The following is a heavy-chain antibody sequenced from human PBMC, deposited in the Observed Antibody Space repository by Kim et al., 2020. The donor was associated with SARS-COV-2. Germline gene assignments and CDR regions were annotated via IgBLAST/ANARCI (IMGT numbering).Heavy chain of an antibody. CDR1: GYSFTSYW. CDR3: AGTYSSSYYYYGMDV. J-gene: IGHJ6*02. Sequence: GESLKISCKGSGYSFTSYWISWVRQMPGKGLEWMGRIDPSDSYTNYSPSFQGHVTISADKSISTAYLQWSSLKASDTAMYYCAGTYSSSYYYYGMDVWGQGTTVTVSS. V-gene: IGHV5-10-1*01. D-gene: IGHD6-13*01. CDR2: IDPSDSYT.